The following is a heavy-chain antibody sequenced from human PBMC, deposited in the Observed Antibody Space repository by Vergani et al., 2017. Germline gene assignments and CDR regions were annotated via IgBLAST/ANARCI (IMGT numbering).Heavy chain of an antibody. V-gene: IGHV3-30-3*01. CDR1: GFTSRSYA. D-gene: IGHD6-6*01. CDR2: ISYDGSNK. J-gene: IGHJ4*02. CDR3: AKGPSSSFVPFDY. Sequence: QVQLVESGGGVVQPGRSLRLSCEASGFTSRSYAMHWVRQAPGKGLEWVAVISYDGSNKYYADSVGGRFTISRDNSKNTLYLQMNSLRAEDTAVYYCAKGPSSSFVPFDYWGQGTLVTVSS.